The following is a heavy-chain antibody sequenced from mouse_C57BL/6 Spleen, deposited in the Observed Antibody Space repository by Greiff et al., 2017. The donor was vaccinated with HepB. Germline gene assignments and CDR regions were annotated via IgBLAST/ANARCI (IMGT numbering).Heavy chain of an antibody. CDR2: INPSNGGT. J-gene: IGHJ3*01. CDR3: ARSEYDYDVWFAY. Sequence: VQLQQPGTELVKPGASVKLSCKASGYTFTSYWMHWVKQRPGQGLEWIGNINPSNGGTNYNEKFKSKATLTVAKSSSTAYMQLSSLTSEDSAVYYCARSEYDYDVWFAYWGQGTLVTVSA. D-gene: IGHD2-4*01. V-gene: IGHV1-53*01. CDR1: GYTFTSYW.